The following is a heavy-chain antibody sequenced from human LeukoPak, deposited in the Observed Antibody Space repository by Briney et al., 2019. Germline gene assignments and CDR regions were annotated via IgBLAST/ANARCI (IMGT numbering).Heavy chain of an antibody. J-gene: IGHJ5*02. CDR2: ISRDDDQ. Sequence: SGPTLANPTQTLTLTCTFSGFSLNTGDVGVGWIRQPPGKALEWLALISRDDDQRYSPSLKNRLTITKDTSKNQVVLTMTNMDPVDTATYYCAHTGSPHGDDWFDPWGQGTLVTVSS. CDR3: AHTGSPHGDDWFDP. CDR1: GFSLNTGDVG. V-gene: IGHV2-5*02. D-gene: IGHD7-27*01.